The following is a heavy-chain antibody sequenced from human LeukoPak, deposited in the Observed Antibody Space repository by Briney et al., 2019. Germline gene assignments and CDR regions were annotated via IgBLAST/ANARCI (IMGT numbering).Heavy chain of an antibody. D-gene: IGHD2-2*02. Sequence: SETLSLTCTVSGGSISSYYWSWIRQPPGKGLEWIGYIYYSGSTNYNPSLKSQVTISVDTSKNQFSLKLSSVTAADTAVYYCARGAATAATPFDYWGQGTLVTVSS. J-gene: IGHJ4*02. V-gene: IGHV4-59*01. CDR3: ARGAATAATPFDY. CDR1: GGSISSYY. CDR2: IYYSGST.